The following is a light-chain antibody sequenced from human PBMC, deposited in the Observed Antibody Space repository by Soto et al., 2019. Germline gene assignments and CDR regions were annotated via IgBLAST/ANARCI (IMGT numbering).Light chain of an antibody. V-gene: IGKV3-20*01. CDR1: QNIRNSY. CDR2: GAS. Sequence: EIVLTQSPGTLSLSPGERATLSCRASQNIRNSYLAWYQQKPGQAPRLLIYGASSRATGIPDRFSGSGSGTDFTLTISGLEPEDFAVFDCQQYDDSPITFGQGTRLEIK. J-gene: IGKJ5*01. CDR3: QQYDDSPIT.